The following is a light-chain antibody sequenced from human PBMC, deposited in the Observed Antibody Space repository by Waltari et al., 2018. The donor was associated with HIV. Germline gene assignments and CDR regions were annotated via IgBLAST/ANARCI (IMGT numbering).Light chain of an antibody. J-gene: IGLJ2*01. CDR2: QND. CDR3: QAWDNDYVV. CDR1: IVAKTD. Sequence: FEMSQPPSVSVSPGQTARITCSGDIVAKTDVFWYHQKSGQAPVLVIYQNDRRPSWIAGRFSGSKSGTTATLTISGTQTTDEGDFYCQAWDNDYVVFGGGTKLTVL. V-gene: IGLV3-1*01.